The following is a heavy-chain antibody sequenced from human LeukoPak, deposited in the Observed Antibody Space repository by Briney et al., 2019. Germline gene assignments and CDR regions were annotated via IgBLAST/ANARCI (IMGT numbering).Heavy chain of an antibody. D-gene: IGHD3-10*01. CDR3: AMAVRGVIRGYYYYGMDV. J-gene: IGHJ6*02. CDR2: ISSSGSTI. V-gene: IGHV3-48*03. Sequence: TGGSLRLSCAASGFRFDDYGMNWVRQAPGKGLEWVSYISSSGSTIYYADSVKGRFTISRDNAKNSLYLQMNSLRAEDTAVYYCAMAVRGVIRGYYYYGMDVWGQGTTVTVSS. CDR1: GFRFDDYG.